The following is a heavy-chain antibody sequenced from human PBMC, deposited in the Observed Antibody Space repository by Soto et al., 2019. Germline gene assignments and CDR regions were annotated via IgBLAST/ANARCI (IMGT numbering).Heavy chain of an antibody. CDR1: GGSIGTGY. Sequence: SETLCLTYTVSGGSIGTGYWTWIRQPPGKGLEWIGFIYHTGTTYYNPSLKSRVTISVDRSKNQFSLKLNSVTAADTAVYYCARGVNYFDSSGFSCFAPGGRGALVTVPP. J-gene: IGHJ5*02. V-gene: IGHV4-30-2*01. CDR2: IYHTGTT. D-gene: IGHD3-22*01. CDR3: ARGVNYFDSSGFSCFAP.